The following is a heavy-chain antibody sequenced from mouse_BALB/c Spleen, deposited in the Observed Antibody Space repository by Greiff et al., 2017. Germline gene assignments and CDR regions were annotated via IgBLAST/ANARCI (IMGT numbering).Heavy chain of an antibody. Sequence: LQQPGAELVKPGASVKMSCKASGYTFTSYNMHWVKQTPGQGLEWIGAIYPGNGDTSYNQKFKGKATLTADKSSSTAYMQLSSLTSEDSAVYYCAREIYSRGYYFDYWGQGTTLTVSS. V-gene: IGHV1-12*01. CDR2: IYPGNGDT. J-gene: IGHJ2*01. CDR3: AREIYSRGYYFDY. CDR1: GYTFTSYN. D-gene: IGHD2-1*01.